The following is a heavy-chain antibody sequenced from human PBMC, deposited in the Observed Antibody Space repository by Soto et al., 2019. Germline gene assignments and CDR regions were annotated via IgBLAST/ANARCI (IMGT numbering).Heavy chain of an antibody. V-gene: IGHV2-5*02. D-gene: IGHD6-19*01. Sequence: QITLKESGPSLIKPTQPLALTCTFSGFSFNTRGVGVAWIRQPPGKTLEWLAVIYWDNDRRYRPSLTDRLSITKDMSTKRVVLTMTNVDSVDTGTYYCAHLVPGPLSFAYWGQGALVTVSS. J-gene: IGHJ4*02. CDR2: IYWDNDR. CDR3: AHLVPGPLSFAY. CDR1: GFSFNTRGVG.